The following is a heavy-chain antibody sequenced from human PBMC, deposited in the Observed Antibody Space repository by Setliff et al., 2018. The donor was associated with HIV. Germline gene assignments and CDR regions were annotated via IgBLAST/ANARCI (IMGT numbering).Heavy chain of an antibody. CDR3: ARDSGDDYSDYYYYGMDV. CDR1: GYTFTNYA. Sequence: ASVKVSCKASGYTFTNYAMHWVRQAPGQRLEWMGWINAGNGDTKYSQKLQGRVTFTWGTSASTAYMELSSLRSEDTALYYCARDSGDDYSDYYYYGMDVWGQGTTVTVSS. J-gene: IGHJ6*02. D-gene: IGHD4-4*01. CDR2: INAGNGDT. V-gene: IGHV1-3*01.